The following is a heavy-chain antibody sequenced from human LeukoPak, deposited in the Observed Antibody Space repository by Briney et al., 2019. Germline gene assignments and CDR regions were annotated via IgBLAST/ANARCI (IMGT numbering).Heavy chain of an antibody. Sequence: SQTLSLTCAISGDSVSSKSVWNWIRQSPSRGLEWLGMVYYRSKWSNNYAVSVKSRITINPDTSKNQFSLQLSSVTAEDTAVYYCARGDQNFDYWGQGTLVTVS. CDR2: VYYRSKWSN. J-gene: IGHJ4*02. CDR3: ARGDQNFDY. V-gene: IGHV6-1*01. D-gene: IGHD5-24*01. CDR1: GDSVSSKSV.